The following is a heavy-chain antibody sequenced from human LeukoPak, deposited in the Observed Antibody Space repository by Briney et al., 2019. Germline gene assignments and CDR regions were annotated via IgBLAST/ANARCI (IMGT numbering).Heavy chain of an antibody. J-gene: IGHJ4*02. CDR1: GGSISSSSYY. V-gene: IGHV4-39*07. D-gene: IGHD2-8*01. CDR2: IYYSGST. CDR3: ARGYCTNAVCSLGPTQA. Sequence: SETLSLTCAVSGGSISSSSYYWGWIRQPPGKGLEWIGSIYYSGSTYYNPSLKSRVTISVDTSKNQLSLKLSSVTAADTAVYYCARGYCTNAVCSLGPTQAWGQGTLVTVSS.